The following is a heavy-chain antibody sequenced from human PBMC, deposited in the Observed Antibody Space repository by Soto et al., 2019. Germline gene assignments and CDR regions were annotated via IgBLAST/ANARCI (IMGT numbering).Heavy chain of an antibody. CDR2: ISGSGGST. Sequence: GGSLRLSCAASGFTFSSYAMSWVRQAPGKGLEWVSAISGSGGSTYYADSVKGRFTISRDNSKNTLYLQMNSLRAEDTAVYYCAKGDDYGDYATPEYFQHWGQGTLVTVSS. D-gene: IGHD4-17*01. CDR1: GFTFSSYA. V-gene: IGHV3-23*01. CDR3: AKGDDYGDYATPEYFQH. J-gene: IGHJ1*01.